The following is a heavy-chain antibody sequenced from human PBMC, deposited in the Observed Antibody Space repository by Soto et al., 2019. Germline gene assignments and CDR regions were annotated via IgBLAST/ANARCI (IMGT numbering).Heavy chain of an antibody. Sequence: QVQLMQSGAEVKKPGSSVKVSCKASGGTFSTDSISWVRQAPGQGLEWMGGIIPMFGTANNAQKFQGRVTITADESTSTAYMELSSLRSEDTAVYFWAREIDGYYGMDVWGQGTTVTVAS. CDR3: AREIDGYYGMDV. CDR1: GGTFSTDS. J-gene: IGHJ6*02. V-gene: IGHV1-69*12. CDR2: IIPMFGTA.